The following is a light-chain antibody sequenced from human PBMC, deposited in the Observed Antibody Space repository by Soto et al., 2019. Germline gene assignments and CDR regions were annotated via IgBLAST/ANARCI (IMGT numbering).Light chain of an antibody. V-gene: IGLV2-14*01. CDR1: SSDIGGYNY. CDR3: SSSTRSSTVI. Sequence: QSARTQPASVSGSPGQSITISCTGTSSDIGGYNYVSWYQQHPGKAPKLMIYDGNNRPSGVSNRFSGSKSGNTASLTISGLQAEDEADYYCSSSTRSSTVIFGGGTKLTVL. J-gene: IGLJ2*01. CDR2: DGN.